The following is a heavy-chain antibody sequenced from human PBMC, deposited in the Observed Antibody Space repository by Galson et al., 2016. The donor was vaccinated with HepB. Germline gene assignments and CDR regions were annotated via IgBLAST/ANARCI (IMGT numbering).Heavy chain of an antibody. CDR1: GFIVSNNY. V-gene: IGHV3-53*01. Sequence: SLRLSCAASGFIVSNNYMNWVRQAPGKGLEWVSVIYSSGGTYYADSVKGRFTLSRDNSKNTLCLQMNSLRAEDTAVYYCARGHVAGNAASDYWGQGTLVIVSS. CDR2: IYSSGGT. J-gene: IGHJ4*02. D-gene: IGHD6-19*01. CDR3: ARGHVAGNAASDY.